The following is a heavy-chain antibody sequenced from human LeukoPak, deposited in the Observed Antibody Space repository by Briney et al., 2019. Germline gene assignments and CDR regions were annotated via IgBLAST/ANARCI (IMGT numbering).Heavy chain of an antibody. D-gene: IGHD1-14*01. V-gene: IGHV3-23*01. CDR2: IVGDSSKT. Sequence: QSGGSLRLSCAASELTSHDYAMTWVRQAPGKGLEWVSTIVGDSSKTYYAASVRGRFTISRDNSNYVLFLHMNSLRAEDTAIYYCAKQPYNYYYLDVWGKGTTVTISS. CDR3: AKQPYNYYYLDV. CDR1: ELTSHDYA. J-gene: IGHJ6*03.